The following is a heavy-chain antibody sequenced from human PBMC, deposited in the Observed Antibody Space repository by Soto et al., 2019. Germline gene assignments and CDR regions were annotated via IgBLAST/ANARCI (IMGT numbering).Heavy chain of an antibody. Sequence: RASVKVSCKVSGYTLTELSMHWVRQAPGKGLEWMGGFDPEDGETIYAQKFQGRVTMTEGTSTDTAYMELSSLRSEDTAVYYCATDLDYYYDSSGYPNWGQGTLVTVSS. CDR3: ATDLDYYYDSSGYPN. CDR2: FDPEDGET. CDR1: GYTLTELS. V-gene: IGHV1-24*01. J-gene: IGHJ4*02. D-gene: IGHD3-22*01.